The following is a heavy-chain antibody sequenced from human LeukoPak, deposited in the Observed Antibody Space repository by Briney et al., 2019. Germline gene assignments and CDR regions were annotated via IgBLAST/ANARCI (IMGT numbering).Heavy chain of an antibody. CDR3: AKCQRAAARTGSIYV. CDR2: FSATDGSA. D-gene: IGHD6-13*01. Sequence: GGSLRLSCAASGFTFSAYAMTWVRQAPGKGLEWVSAFSATDGSAQNADSVKGRFTISRDSTTNTLFLQMSSLSAEDTAVYYCAKCQRAAARTGSIYVWGEGAMVSVSS. V-gene: IGHV3-23*01. J-gene: IGHJ3*01. CDR1: GFTFSAYA.